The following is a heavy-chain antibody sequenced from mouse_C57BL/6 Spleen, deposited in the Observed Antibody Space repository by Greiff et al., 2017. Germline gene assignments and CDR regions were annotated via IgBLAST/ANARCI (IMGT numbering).Heavy chain of an antibody. CDR3: ASNGYYYGSSYEYYAMDY. J-gene: IGHJ4*01. Sequence: QVQLKESGAELVRPGTSVKVSCKASGYAFTNYSIEWVKQRPGQGLEWIGVINPGSGGTNYNEKFKGKATLTADKSSSTVYMQLSRLTSEDAAVYFYASNGYYYGSSYEYYAMDYWGQGTSVTVSS. D-gene: IGHD1-1*01. CDR1: GYAFTNYS. CDR2: INPGSGGT. V-gene: IGHV1-54*01.